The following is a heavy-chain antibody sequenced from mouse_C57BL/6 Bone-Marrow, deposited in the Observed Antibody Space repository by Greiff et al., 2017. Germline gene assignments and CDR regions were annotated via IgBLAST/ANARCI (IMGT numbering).Heavy chain of an antibody. J-gene: IGHJ4*01. Sequence: EVQLVESGGGVVRPGGSLKLSCAASGFNFSDYYMYWFSQTPEKRLEWVAYNSNGGYSTYYVDTVKGRFTISTDNAKNTLFLQMSRLKSDDSAMYYCVRLDAMDNWGQGTSVPVSS. CDR2: NSNGGYST. CDR1: GFNFSDYY. V-gene: IGHV5-12*01. CDR3: VRLDAMDN.